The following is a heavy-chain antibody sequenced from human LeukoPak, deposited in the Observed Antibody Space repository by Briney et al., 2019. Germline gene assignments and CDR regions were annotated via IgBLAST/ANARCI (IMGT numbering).Heavy chain of an antibody. CDR2: ISCSSSSI. J-gene: IGHJ4*02. V-gene: IGHV3-21*01. D-gene: IGHD6-19*01. CDR3: AGSLRGGGWYMY. Sequence: KSGESLRLSCAASGFTFSDFSMNWVRQAPGKGLEWVSSISCSSSSIYYSDSVKGRFTVSRDNAKNSLYLQMNSLRDEDTAVYYCAGSLRGGGWYMYWGQGTLVTVSS. CDR1: GFTFSDFS.